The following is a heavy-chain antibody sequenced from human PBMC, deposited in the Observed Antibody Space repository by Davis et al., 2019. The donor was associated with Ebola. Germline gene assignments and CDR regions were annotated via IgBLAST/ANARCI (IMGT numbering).Heavy chain of an antibody. D-gene: IGHD2-15*01. J-gene: IGHJ4*02. CDR3: TRARGVVVVAATEY. CDR2: IRSKAYGGTT. CDR1: GFTFGDYA. Sequence: GGSLRLSCTASGFTFGDYAMSWVRQAPGKGLEWVGFIRSKAYGGTTEYAASVKGRFTISRDDSKSIAYLQMNSLKTEDTAVYYCTRARGVVVVAATEYWGQGTLVTVSS. V-gene: IGHV3-49*04.